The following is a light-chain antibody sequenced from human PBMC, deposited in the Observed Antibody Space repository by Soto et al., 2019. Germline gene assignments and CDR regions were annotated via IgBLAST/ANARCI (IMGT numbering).Light chain of an antibody. CDR3: QHYDTWPHT. CDR1: QSVSGH. J-gene: IGKJ2*01. V-gene: IGKV3-15*01. Sequence: EIVMTQSPAILSVSPGERATLSCRASQSVSGHLAWYQQKPGQAPRLLIYGASTRATDIPARFSGSGSGTEFTLTVSSLQSEDFAVYYCQHYDTWPHTFGQGTKLDIK. CDR2: GAS.